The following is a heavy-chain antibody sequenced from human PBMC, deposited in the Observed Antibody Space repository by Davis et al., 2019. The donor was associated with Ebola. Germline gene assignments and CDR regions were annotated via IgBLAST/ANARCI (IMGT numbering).Heavy chain of an antibody. CDR1: GFTFSNYA. V-gene: IGHV3-23*01. CDR3: AEGGTNNFLGAN. Sequence: GSLRLSCAASGFTFSNYAMSWVRQAPGGGLEWVSGISASGADIKYADSVRGRFSIFRDDSKNTLYLQMDSLRAEDTAVFYCAEGGTNNFLGANWGQGTLVTVSS. D-gene: IGHD2-8*01. J-gene: IGHJ4*02. CDR2: ISASGADI.